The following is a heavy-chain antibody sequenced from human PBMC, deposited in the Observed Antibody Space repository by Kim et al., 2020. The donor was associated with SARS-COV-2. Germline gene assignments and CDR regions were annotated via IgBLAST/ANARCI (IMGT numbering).Heavy chain of an antibody. J-gene: IGHJ6*02. CDR3: ARVHSQHLERERLGYYYGMDV. Sequence: ASVKVSCKASGYTFTSYPMHWVRQAPGQRLEWMGWINAGNGNTKYSQKFQGRVTITRDTSASTAYMELSSLRSEDTAVYYCARVHSQHLERERLGYYYGMDVWGQGTTVTVSS. CDR2: INAGNGNT. CDR1: GYTFTSYP. V-gene: IGHV1-3*01. D-gene: IGHD6-13*01.